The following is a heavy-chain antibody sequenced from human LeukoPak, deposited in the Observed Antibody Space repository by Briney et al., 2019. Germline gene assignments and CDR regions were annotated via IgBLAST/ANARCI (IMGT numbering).Heavy chain of an antibody. CDR2: ISSGSSTI. J-gene: IGHJ4*02. CDR1: GFTFSSYS. CDR3: AKAEDTYYYGSGSYRALYYFDY. Sequence: PGGSLRLSCAASGFTFSSYSMNWVRQAPGKGLEWVSYISSGSSTIYYADSVKGRFTISRDNAKNSLYLQMNSLRAEDTAVYYCAKAEDTYYYGSGSYRALYYFDYWGQGTLVTVSS. V-gene: IGHV3-48*04. D-gene: IGHD3-10*01.